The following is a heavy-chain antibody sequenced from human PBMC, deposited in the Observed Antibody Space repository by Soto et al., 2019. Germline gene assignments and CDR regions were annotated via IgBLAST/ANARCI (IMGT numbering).Heavy chain of an antibody. J-gene: IGHJ3*02. CDR3: AREVAADGTFREDVFDI. V-gene: IGHV1-69*12. D-gene: IGHD6-13*01. CDR1: GGTFSNHA. Sequence: QVHLVQSGAEVKKPGTSVKVSCKAPGGTFSNHAINWVRQAPGQGLEWMGRIIPIFSTTNYAQKFQGRVTMTADECTITAYLELSSLKQDDTAVYYCAREVAADGTFREDVFDIWGQGTLVTVSS. CDR2: IIPIFSTT.